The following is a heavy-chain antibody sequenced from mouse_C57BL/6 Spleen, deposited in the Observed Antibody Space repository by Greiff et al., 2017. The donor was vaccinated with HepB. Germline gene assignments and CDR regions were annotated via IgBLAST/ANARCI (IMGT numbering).Heavy chain of an antibody. CDR3: ARDTVYYYGSREGDWFAY. Sequence: EVKLVESGGGLVKPGGSLKLSCAASGFTFSSYAMSWVRQTPEKRLEWVATISDGGSYTYYPDNVKGRFTISRDNAKNNLYLQMSHLKSEDTAMYYCARDTVYYYGSREGDWFAYWGQGTLVTVSA. V-gene: IGHV5-4*01. CDR2: ISDGGSYT. D-gene: IGHD1-1*01. CDR1: GFTFSSYA. J-gene: IGHJ3*01.